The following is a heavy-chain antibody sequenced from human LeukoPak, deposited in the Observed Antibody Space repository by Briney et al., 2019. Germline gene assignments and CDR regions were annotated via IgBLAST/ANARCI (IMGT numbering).Heavy chain of an antibody. Sequence: SVKVPCKASGGTFSTSAINWVRQAPGQGLEWMGGIIPISSTANYAQKFQGRVTTTADESTSTAYMELSSLRSEDTAVYYCARDLPLGYYDSSGYHYHRFDPWGQGTLVTVSS. D-gene: IGHD3-22*01. CDR3: ARDLPLGYYDSSGYHYHRFDP. J-gene: IGHJ5*02. V-gene: IGHV1-69*13. CDR1: GGTFSTSA. CDR2: IIPISSTA.